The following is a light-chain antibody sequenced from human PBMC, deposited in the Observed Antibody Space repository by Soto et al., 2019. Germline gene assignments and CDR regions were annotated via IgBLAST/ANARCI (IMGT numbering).Light chain of an antibody. J-gene: IGKJ2*01. V-gene: IGKV3-20*01. CDR2: GAS. Sequence: EIVLTQSPGTLSLSPGERATLSCWASQSVPCSRVDWYQQKPGQAPRLLIYGASSRATGTPDRFSGSGSGTDFTLTISRLEPEDFAVYYCRQYGSSPRTFGQGTKLEI. CDR1: QSVPCSR. CDR3: RQYGSSPRT.